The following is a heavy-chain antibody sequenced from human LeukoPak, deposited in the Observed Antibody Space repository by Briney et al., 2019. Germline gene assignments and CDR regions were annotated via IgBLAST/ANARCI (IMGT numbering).Heavy chain of an antibody. J-gene: IGHJ6*02. Sequence: PGGSLRLSCAASGFTFSSYWMHWVGHAPGKGGGWGSRINSDGSSTIYADSVKGRFTISRDNAKNTLYLQMNSLRAEDTAVYYCARVPYGGNSYHYYYGMDVWGQGTTVTVSS. D-gene: IGHD4-23*01. CDR2: INSDGSST. CDR1: GFTFSSYW. CDR3: ARVPYGGNSYHYYYGMDV. V-gene: IGHV3-74*01.